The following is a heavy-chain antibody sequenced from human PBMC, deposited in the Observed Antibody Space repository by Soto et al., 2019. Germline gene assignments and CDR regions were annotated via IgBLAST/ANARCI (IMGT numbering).Heavy chain of an antibody. D-gene: IGHD3-3*01. CDR1: GFTFSSYA. Sequence: EVQLLESGGGLVQPGGSLRLSCAASGFTFSSYAMSWVRQAPGKGLEWVSAISGSGGSTYYADSVKGRFTISRDNSKNTLYLQMNSLRAEDTAVYYCAKDREIFGVVPSWYFDLWGRGTLVTVSS. V-gene: IGHV3-23*01. J-gene: IGHJ2*01. CDR2: ISGSGGST. CDR3: AKDREIFGVVPSWYFDL.